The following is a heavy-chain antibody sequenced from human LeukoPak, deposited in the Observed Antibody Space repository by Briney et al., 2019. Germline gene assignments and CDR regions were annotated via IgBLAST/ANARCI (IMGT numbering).Heavy chain of an antibody. CDR1: GFTFSSYE. V-gene: IGHV3-48*03. Sequence: GGSLRLSCAASGFTFSSYEMNWVRQAPGKGLEWVSYISSSGSTIYYADSVKGRFTISRDNSKNTLYLQMNSLRAEDTAVYYCAKDFDYYDSSGYSDYWGQGTLVTVSS. D-gene: IGHD3-22*01. CDR2: ISSSGSTI. J-gene: IGHJ4*02. CDR3: AKDFDYYDSSGYSDY.